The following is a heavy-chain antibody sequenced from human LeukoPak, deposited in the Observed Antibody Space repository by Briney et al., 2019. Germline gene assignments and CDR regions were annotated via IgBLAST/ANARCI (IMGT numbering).Heavy chain of an antibody. V-gene: IGHV3-7*05. CDR3: ARRGTSSSWAHFDY. Sequence: GGSLRLSCAASAFTFSSYWMTWVRQAPGKGLEWVAKIKQDGSEKYYVDSVKGRFTISRDNAKNSLYLQMNSLGAEDTAVYYCARRGTSSSWAHFDYWGQGTLVTVSS. J-gene: IGHJ4*02. D-gene: IGHD6-13*01. CDR1: AFTFSSYW. CDR2: IKQDGSEK.